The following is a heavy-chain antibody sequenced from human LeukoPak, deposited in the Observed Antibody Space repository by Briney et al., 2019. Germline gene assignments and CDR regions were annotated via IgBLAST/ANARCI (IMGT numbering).Heavy chain of an antibody. Sequence: SETLSLTCAVYGGSFSNYYWSWIRQPPGKGLEWIGEVNHSGSTYYNPSLKSRVTISVDTSKNQFSLKLSSVTAADTAVYYCARRRDGYNSVSWFDPWGQGTLVTVSS. D-gene: IGHD5-24*01. CDR1: GGSFSNYY. CDR3: ARRRDGYNSVSWFDP. CDR2: VNHSGST. J-gene: IGHJ5*02. V-gene: IGHV4-34*01.